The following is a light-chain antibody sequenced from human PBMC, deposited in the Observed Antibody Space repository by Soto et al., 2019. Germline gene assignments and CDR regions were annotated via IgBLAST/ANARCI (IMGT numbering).Light chain of an antibody. CDR2: MAS. V-gene: IGKV1-5*03. J-gene: IGKJ1*01. Sequence: DLQMAHSPSSLSTSVGDRVTITCLASQSINSWLAWYQQKPGKAPKLLIYMASSLESGVPSRFSGSGSGTEFTLTISSLQPDDFATYYCQQDNSYSEAFGQGTKVEIK. CDR3: QQDNSYSEA. CDR1: QSINSW.